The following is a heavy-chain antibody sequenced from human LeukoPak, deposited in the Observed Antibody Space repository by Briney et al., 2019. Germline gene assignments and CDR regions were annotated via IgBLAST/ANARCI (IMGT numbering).Heavy chain of an antibody. CDR1: GFTFDDYA. J-gene: IGHJ4*02. CDR3: AKDVGIAVAGPIDY. V-gene: IGHV3-9*01. D-gene: IGHD6-19*01. Sequence: GRSLRLSCAASGFTFDDYAMHWVRQAPGKGLEWVSDISWNSGSIGYADSVKGRFTISRDNAKNSLYLQMNSLRAEDTALYYCAKDVGIAVAGPIDYWGQGTLVTVSS. CDR2: ISWNSGSI.